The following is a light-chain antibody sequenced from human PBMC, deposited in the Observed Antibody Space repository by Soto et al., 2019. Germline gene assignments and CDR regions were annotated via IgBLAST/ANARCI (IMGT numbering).Light chain of an antibody. CDR1: ESISRH. V-gene: IGKV1-39*01. Sequence: DIQMTQSPSSLSASVGDRVTITCRASESISRHLNWYQQKPGKAPKLLIYAASSLQNGVPSRFSGSASGTDVTLTINNLQPEDFATYYCQQSYSTLSITFGQGTRLEIK. J-gene: IGKJ5*01. CDR3: QQSYSTLSIT. CDR2: AAS.